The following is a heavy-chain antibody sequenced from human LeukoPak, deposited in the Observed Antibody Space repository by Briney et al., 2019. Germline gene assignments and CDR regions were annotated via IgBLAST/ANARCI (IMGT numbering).Heavy chain of an antibody. Sequence: GGSLRLSCAASGFIFSSYPMSWVRQAPGKGLEWVSAISGTAENTYYADSVKGRFSISRDNSRDTVHLQMNSLRPEDTAVYYCANQRGGFWGQGTLVTVSS. CDR3: ANQRGGF. CDR1: GFIFSSYP. J-gene: IGHJ4*02. V-gene: IGHV3-23*01. D-gene: IGHD3-10*01. CDR2: ISGTAENT.